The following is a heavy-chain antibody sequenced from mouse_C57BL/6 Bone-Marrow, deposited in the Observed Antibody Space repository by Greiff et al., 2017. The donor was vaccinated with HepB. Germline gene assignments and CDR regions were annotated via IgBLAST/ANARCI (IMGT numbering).Heavy chain of an antibody. CDR1: DSEVFPTAY. V-gene: IGHV15-2*01. J-gene: IGHJ1*03. CDR2: ILPSIGRT. Sequence: QVQLQQSGSELRRPGSSVKLSCKDSDSEVFPTAYMSWVRQKPGHGFEGMGGILPSIGRTIYGEKFEDKATLDADTLSNTAYLELNSLTSEDSAIYYCARHYGSSVYCYFDVWGTGTTVTVSA. D-gene: IGHD1-1*01. CDR3: ARHYGSSVYCYFDV.